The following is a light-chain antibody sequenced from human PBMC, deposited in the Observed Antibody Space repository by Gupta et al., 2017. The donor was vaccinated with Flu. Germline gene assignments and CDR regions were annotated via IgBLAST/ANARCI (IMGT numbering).Light chain of an antibody. CDR1: QSIGRS. Sequence: EIVLTQSPDFQSVSPKEKVTITCRASQSIGRSLHWYQQKPDQSPKLLIKNASQSFSGAPSRFSGSGYGKDVTLTINGREEEEDATYYCHQSRSLPHGIFGQGTXLEIK. J-gene: IGKJ2*02. CDR2: NAS. V-gene: IGKV6-21*01. CDR3: HQSRSLPHGI.